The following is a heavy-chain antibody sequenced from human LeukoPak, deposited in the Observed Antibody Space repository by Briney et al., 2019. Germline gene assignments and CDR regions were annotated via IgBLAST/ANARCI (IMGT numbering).Heavy chain of an antibody. D-gene: IGHD5-18*01. CDR2: ISGSGGDT. J-gene: IGHJ4*02. Sequence: GGSLRLSCAASGFSFFDYAMSWVRQAPGKGLEWVSTISGSGGDTFYADSVKGRFTISRDAAKNTLFLQMNSLRAEDTALYFCAKRINCLGYPGVCFWGQGTLVTVSS. CDR1: GFSFFDYA. V-gene: IGHV3-23*01. CDR3: AKRINCLGYPGVCF.